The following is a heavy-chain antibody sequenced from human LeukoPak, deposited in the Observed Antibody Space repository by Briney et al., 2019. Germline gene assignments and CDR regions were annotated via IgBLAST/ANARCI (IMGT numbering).Heavy chain of an antibody. J-gene: IGHJ4*02. Sequence: ASVKVSCKVSGYTLTESSMHWVRQAPGKGLEWMGGFDPEDGETIYAQKFKGRVTMTEDTSTDTAYMELSSLRSEDTAVYYCATVTGRMGATDFDYWGQGTLVTVSS. CDR3: ATVTGRMGATDFDY. V-gene: IGHV1-24*01. D-gene: IGHD1-26*01. CDR2: FDPEDGET. CDR1: GYTLTESS.